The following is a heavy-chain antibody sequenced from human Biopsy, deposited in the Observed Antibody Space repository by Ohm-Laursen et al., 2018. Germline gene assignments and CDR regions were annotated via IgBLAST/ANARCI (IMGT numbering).Heavy chain of an antibody. J-gene: IGHJ4*02. CDR1: GGTFSDYA. CDR3: ARDTKWLASGPIDY. D-gene: IGHD3-22*01. CDR2: IIPLFGTT. Sequence: SSVKVSCKTSGGTFSDYAISWLRQAPGQGLEWMGGIIPLFGTTNYAQKFQGRVTITADKSTGTAYMDLSSLRSEYTAAYYCARDTKWLASGPIDYWGQGALVTVSS. V-gene: IGHV1-69*06.